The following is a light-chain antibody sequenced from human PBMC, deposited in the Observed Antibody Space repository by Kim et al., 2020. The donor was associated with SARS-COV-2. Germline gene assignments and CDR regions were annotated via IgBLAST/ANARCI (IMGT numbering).Light chain of an antibody. CDR3: QQSYSIPYT. CDR2: SAS. V-gene: IGKV1-39*01. J-gene: IGKJ2*01. Sequence: DIQMTQSPSSLSPSVGDRVTITCRASQGIRNYLNWYQHKPGKAPKLLIYSASSLQTGVPSRFSGSGSGTDFTLTISSLQPEDFATYYCQQSYSIPYTFGQGTKLEI. CDR1: QGIRNY.